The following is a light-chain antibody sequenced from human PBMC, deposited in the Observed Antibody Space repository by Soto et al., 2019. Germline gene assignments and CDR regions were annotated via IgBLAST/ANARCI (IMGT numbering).Light chain of an antibody. CDR2: LEGSGSY. CDR3: ETWDSNTRLYV. V-gene: IGLV4-60*02. Sequence: QSVLTQSSSASASLGSSVKLTCTLSSGHSSYIIAWHQQQPGKAPRYLMKLEGSGSYNKGSGVPDRFSGSSSGADRYLTISNLQFEDEADYYCETWDSNTRLYVFGTGTKVTVL. J-gene: IGLJ1*01. CDR1: SGHSSYI.